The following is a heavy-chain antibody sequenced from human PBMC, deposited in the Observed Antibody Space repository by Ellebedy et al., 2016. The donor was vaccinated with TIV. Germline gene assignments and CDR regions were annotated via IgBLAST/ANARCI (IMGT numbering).Heavy chain of an antibody. V-gene: IGHV1-2*02. CDR3: ARGCSSISCSGDYYYSMVF. J-gene: IGHJ6*02. CDR1: GYTLTGYY. Sequence: AASAKVSCKASGYTLTGYYMHWVRQAPGQGLEWMGCTNPNGVDTEYAQKFQGRVTMTRDTSISTAYMELSWLRSDDTAVYYCARGCSSISCSGDYYYSMVFWGQGTTVTVSS. D-gene: IGHD2-2*01. CDR2: TNPNGVDT.